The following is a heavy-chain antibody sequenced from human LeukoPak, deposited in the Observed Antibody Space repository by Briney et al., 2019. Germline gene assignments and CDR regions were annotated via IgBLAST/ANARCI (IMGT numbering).Heavy chain of an antibody. J-gene: IGHJ4*02. V-gene: IGHV7-4-1*02. CDR1: GCTFTSYA. CDR3: AREAPVGDATTAPDY. CDR2: INTNTGNP. Sequence: GASVKVSCKASGCTFTSYAMNWVRQAPGQGLEWMGWINTNTGNPTYAQGFTGRFVFSLDTSVSTAYLQISSLKAEDTAVYYCAREAPVGDATTAPDYWGQGTLVTVSS. D-gene: IGHD4-17*01.